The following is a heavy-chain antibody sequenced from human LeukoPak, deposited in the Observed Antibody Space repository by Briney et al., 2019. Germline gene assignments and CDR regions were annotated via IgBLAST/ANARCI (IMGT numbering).Heavy chain of an antibody. V-gene: IGHV1-2*02. CDR3: ARDPLNPLDIVVVVAATPGDAFDI. CDR2: INPNSGGT. D-gene: IGHD2-15*01. J-gene: IGHJ3*02. Sequence: ASVKVSCKASGYTFTGYYMLWVRQAPGQGLEWMGWINPNSGGTNYAQKFQGRVTITADKSTSTAYMELSSLRSEDTAVYYCARDPLNPLDIVVVVAATPGDAFDIWGQGTMVTVSS. CDR1: GYTFTGYY.